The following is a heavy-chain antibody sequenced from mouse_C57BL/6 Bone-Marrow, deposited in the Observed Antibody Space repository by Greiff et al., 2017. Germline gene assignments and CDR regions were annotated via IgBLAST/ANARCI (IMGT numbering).Heavy chain of an antibody. D-gene: IGHD2-2*01. CDR2: IYPGSGSN. J-gene: IGHJ3*01. Sequence: QVQLKQPGAELVKPGASVKMSCKASGYTFTSYWITWVKQRPGQGLEWIGDIYPGSGSNNYNEKFKSKATLTVDTSSSTAYMQLSSLTSEDSAVYYCASPLSTMVTTRGFAYWGQGTLVTVSA. CDR1: GYTFTSYW. V-gene: IGHV1-55*01. CDR3: ASPLSTMVTTRGFAY.